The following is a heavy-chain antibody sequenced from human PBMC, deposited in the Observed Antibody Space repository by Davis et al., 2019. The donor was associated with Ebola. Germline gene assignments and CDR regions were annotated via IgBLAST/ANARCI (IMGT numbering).Heavy chain of an antibody. D-gene: IGHD2-15*01. V-gene: IGHV3-74*01. CDR3: ARDPGIGVAATNADY. CDR2: INSDGSST. Sequence: GESLKISCAASGFTFSSYWMHWVRQAPGKGLVWVSRINSDGSSTSYADSVKGRFTISRDNSKNTLYLQMNSLRAEDTAVYYCARDPGIGVAATNADYWGQGTLVTVSS. J-gene: IGHJ4*02. CDR1: GFTFSSYW.